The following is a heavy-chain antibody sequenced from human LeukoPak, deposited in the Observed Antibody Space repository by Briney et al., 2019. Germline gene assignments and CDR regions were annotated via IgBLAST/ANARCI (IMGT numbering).Heavy chain of an antibody. D-gene: IGHD3-22*01. CDR3: ARDKYYDSSGYILDY. CDR1: GYTFTSYG. J-gene: IGHJ4*02. V-gene: IGHV1-18*01. CDR2: ISAYNGNT. Sequence: LGASVKVSCKASGYTFTSYGISWVRQAPGQGLEWMGWISAYNGNTNYAQKLQGRVTMTTDTSTSTAYMELRSLRSDDTAVYYCARDKYYDSSGYILDYWGQGTLVTVSS.